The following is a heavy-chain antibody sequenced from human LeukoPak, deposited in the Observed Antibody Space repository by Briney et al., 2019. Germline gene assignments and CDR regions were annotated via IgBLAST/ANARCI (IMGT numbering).Heavy chain of an antibody. V-gene: IGHV3-48*02. CDR2: ISSDSGTI. Sequence: GGSLRLSCAASGFTFSSYAMSWVRQAPGKGLEWISFISSDSGTIYYADSVKGRFTISRNNDANSLYLQMNNLRDEDTAVYYCARRDPFDYWGQGTMVTVSS. CDR3: ARRDPFDY. CDR1: GFTFSSYA. J-gene: IGHJ4*02.